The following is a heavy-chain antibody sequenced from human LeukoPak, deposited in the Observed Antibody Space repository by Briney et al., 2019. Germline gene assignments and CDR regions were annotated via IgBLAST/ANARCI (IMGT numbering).Heavy chain of an antibody. J-gene: IGHJ4*02. CDR2: IKHSGST. CDR3: ARVGLIAAAPFDY. D-gene: IGHD6-13*01. Sequence: SETLSLTCAVYGGSFSGYYWSWIRQPPGKGLEWIGEIKHSGSTNYNPSLKSRVTISVDTSKNQFSLKLRSVTAADTPVYYCARVGLIAAAPFDYWGQGTLVTLSS. CDR1: GGSFSGYY. V-gene: IGHV4-34*01.